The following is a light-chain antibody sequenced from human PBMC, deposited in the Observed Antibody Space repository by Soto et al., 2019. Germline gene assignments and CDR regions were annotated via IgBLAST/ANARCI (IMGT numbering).Light chain of an antibody. J-gene: IGLJ2*01. V-gene: IGLV2-14*01. Sequence: QSALTQPASVSGSPGQSITISCTGTSSDIGASKYKFVSWYQQPPGNAPKLIIFEVSYRPSGVSNRFSGSKSGNTASLTISGLRAEDEADYYCSSYAVSTPLVIFGGGTKLTVL. CDR1: SSDIGASKY. CDR2: EVS. CDR3: SSYAVSTPLVI.